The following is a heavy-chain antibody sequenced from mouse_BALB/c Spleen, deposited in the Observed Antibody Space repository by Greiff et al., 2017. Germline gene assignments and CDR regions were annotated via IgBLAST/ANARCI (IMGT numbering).Heavy chain of an antibody. CDR1: GYSITSGYY. CDR2: ISYDGSN. Sequence: VQLKQSGPGLVKPSQSLSLTCSVTGYSITSGYYWNWIRQFPGNKLEWMGYISYDGSNNYNPSLKNRISITRDTSKNQFFLKLNSVTTEDTATYYCAREGYYGTVYYAMDYWGQGTSVTVSS. V-gene: IGHV3-6*02. J-gene: IGHJ4*01. CDR3: AREGYYGTVYYAMDY. D-gene: IGHD1-2*01.